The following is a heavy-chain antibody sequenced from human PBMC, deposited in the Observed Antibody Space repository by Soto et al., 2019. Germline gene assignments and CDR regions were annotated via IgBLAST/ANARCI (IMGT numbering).Heavy chain of an antibody. CDR2: VSSSGNT. V-gene: IGHV4-4*07. Sequence: SETLSLTCNVSGDYLVNYYWFWIRQAGGKCPERIGRVSSSGNTNANPTLNSRATMSIDTSKNQFSLNLSSVTAADTAVYYCARVDYDFWSGSSPSNYGMDVWGQGTTVTGSS. CDR3: ARVDYDFWSGSSPSNYGMDV. CDR1: GDYLVNYY. J-gene: IGHJ6*02. D-gene: IGHD3-3*01.